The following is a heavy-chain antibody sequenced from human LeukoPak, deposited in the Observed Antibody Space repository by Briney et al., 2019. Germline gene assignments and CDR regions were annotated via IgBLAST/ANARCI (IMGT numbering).Heavy chain of an antibody. CDR2: ISAYNGNT. Sequence: ASVKVSCKASGYTFTSYGISWVRQAPGQGLEWMGWISAYNGNTNYAQKLQGRVTMTTDTSTSTAYMELRSLRSDDTAVYYCARDDLTGDYYDSSGSLYWGQGTLVTVSS. J-gene: IGHJ4*02. V-gene: IGHV1-18*01. CDR1: GYTFTSYG. D-gene: IGHD3-22*01. CDR3: ARDDLTGDYYDSSGSLY.